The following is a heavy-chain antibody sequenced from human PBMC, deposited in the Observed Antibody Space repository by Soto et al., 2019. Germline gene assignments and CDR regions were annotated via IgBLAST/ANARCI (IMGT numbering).Heavy chain of an antibody. V-gene: IGHV4-34*01. CDR3: ARGIRYFDWQPSFDY. J-gene: IGHJ4*02. CDR2: INHSGST. D-gene: IGHD3-9*01. CDR1: GGSFSGYY. Sequence: SETLSLTCAVYGGSFSGYYWSWIRQPPGKGLEWIGEINHSGSTNYNPSLKSRVTISVDTSKNQFSLKLSSVTAADPAVYYCARGIRYFDWQPSFDYWGQGTLVNVSS.